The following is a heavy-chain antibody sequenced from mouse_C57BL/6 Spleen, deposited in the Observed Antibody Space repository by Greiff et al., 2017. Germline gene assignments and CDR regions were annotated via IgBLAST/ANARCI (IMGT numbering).Heavy chain of an antibody. D-gene: IGHD1-1*01. Sequence: VKLMESGAELVKPGASVQISCKASGYAFSSYWMNWVKQRPGKGLEWIGQIYPGDGDTNYNGKFKGKATLTADKSSSTAYMQLSSLTSEDSAVYFCARGVTTVVAKGPMDYWGQGTSVTVSS. CDR1: GYAFSSYW. CDR2: IYPGDGDT. V-gene: IGHV1-80*01. CDR3: ARGVTTVVAKGPMDY. J-gene: IGHJ4*01.